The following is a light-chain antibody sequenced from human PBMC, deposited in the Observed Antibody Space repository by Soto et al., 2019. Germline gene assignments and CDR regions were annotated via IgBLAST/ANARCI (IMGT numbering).Light chain of an antibody. CDR3: CSFAAMSGYV. CDR2: DVN. Sequence: QSVLTQPRSVSGSPGQSVTISCTGTSSDVGAYDHVSWYQQHPGKAPKLMIHDVNQRPSGVPDRLSGSKSGNTASLTISGLQAEDEAEYYCCSFAAMSGYVFGTGTQLTVL. J-gene: IGLJ1*01. CDR1: SSDVGAYDH. V-gene: IGLV2-11*01.